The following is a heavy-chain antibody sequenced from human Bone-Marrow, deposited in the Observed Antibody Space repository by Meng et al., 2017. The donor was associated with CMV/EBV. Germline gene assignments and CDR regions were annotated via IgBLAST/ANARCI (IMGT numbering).Heavy chain of an antibody. CDR3: ARLKTPVEDWLVMDV. J-gene: IGHJ6*02. CDR1: GDSISSSSYY. Sequence: SETLSLTCTVSGDSISSSSYYWGWIRQPPGKGLEWIGSIYYSGSTYYNPSLKSRVTISVDTSKNQFSLKLSSVTAADTAVYYCARLKTPVEDWLVMDVWGQGNTVTVSS. V-gene: IGHV4-39*07. CDR2: IYYSGST. D-gene: IGHD6-19*01.